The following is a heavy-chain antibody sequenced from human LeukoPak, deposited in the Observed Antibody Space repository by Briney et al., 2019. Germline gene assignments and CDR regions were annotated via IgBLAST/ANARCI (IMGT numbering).Heavy chain of an antibody. CDR3: ARDSLVVGGNFDY. CDR1: GFTFSSYS. V-gene: IGHV3-21*01. J-gene: IGHJ4*02. Sequence: GGSLRLSCAASGFTFSSYSMNWVRQAPGKGPEWVSSISSSSSYIYYADSVKGRFTISRDNAKNSLYLQMNSLRAEDTAVYYCARDSLVVGGNFDYWGQGTLVTVSS. D-gene: IGHD3-22*01. CDR2: ISSSSSYI.